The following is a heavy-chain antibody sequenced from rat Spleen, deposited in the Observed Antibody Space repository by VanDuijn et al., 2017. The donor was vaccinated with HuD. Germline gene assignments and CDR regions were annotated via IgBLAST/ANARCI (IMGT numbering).Heavy chain of an antibody. CDR2: ITNTGGST. D-gene: IGHD1-4*01. J-gene: IGHJ4*01. CDR1: GFTFNNYW. CDR3: TRGIRNYPGIKRDYYVMDA. V-gene: IGHV5-31*01. Sequence: EVQLVESGGGLVQPGRSLKLSCVASGFTFNNYWMTWIRQAPGKGLEWVASITNTGGSTYYPDSVKGRFTISRDNAKSTLYLQMNSLRSEDTATYYCTRGIRNYPGIKRDYYVMDAWGQGASVTVSS.